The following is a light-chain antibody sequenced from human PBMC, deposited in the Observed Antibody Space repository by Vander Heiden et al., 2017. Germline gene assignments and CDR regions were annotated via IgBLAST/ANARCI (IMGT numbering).Light chain of an antibody. CDR1: KLGDKY. CDR2: QDS. Sequence: SYALTQPPSVSVSPRPTASITCSGDKLGDKYACWYQQKPGQSPVLVIYQDSKRPSGIPERFSGSNSGNTATLTISGTQAMDEADYYCQAWDSSTGHYVFGTGTKVTVL. CDR3: QAWDSSTGHYV. J-gene: IGLJ1*01. V-gene: IGLV3-1*01.